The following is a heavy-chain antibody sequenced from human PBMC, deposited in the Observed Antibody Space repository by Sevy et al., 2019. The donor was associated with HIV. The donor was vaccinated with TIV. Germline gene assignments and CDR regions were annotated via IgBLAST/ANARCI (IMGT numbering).Heavy chain of an antibody. D-gene: IGHD6-19*01. Sequence: NLSLTCTVSGGSISSDDYYWSWIRQPPGNGVEWIGYIFFSQSTYYNPSLKSRVIISFDTSKNQFSLSLASVTAADTAVYYCTRGAAVAGHFYFDYWGQGTLVTVSS. CDR3: TRGAAVAGHFYFDY. CDR1: GGSISSDDYY. V-gene: IGHV4-30-4*01. CDR2: IFFSQST. J-gene: IGHJ4*02.